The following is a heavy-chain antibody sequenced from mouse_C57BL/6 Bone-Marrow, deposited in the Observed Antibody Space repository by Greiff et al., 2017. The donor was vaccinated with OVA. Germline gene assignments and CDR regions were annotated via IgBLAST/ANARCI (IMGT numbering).Heavy chain of an antibody. CDR2: INPSSGYT. J-gene: IGHJ4*01. CDR1: GYTFTSYT. CDR3: AREGYGNDYYAMDY. D-gene: IGHD2-10*02. V-gene: IGHV1-4*01. Sequence: VQLQQSGAELARPGASVKMSCKASGYTFTSYTMHWVKQRPGQGLEWIGYINPSSGYTKYNQKFKDKATLTADKSSSTAYMQLSSLTSEDSAVYYCAREGYGNDYYAMDYWGQGTSVTVSS.